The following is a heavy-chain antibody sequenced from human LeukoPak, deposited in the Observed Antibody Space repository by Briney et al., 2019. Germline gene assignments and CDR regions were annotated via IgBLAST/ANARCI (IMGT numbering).Heavy chain of an antibody. Sequence: ASVKVSCKASGYTFTSYGISWVRQAPGQGLEWMGWISAYNGNTNYAQKLQGRVTMTTDTSTSTAYMELRSLRSDDTAVYYCARRAEVSPNIVWGSHRDDDDFDYWGQGTLVTVSS. CDR1: GYTFTSYG. CDR2: ISAYNGNT. J-gene: IGHJ4*02. D-gene: IGHD3-16*02. CDR3: ARRAEVSPNIVWGSHRDDDDFDY. V-gene: IGHV1-18*01.